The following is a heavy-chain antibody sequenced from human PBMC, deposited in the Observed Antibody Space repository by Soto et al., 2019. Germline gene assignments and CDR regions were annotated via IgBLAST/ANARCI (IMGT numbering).Heavy chain of an antibody. CDR2: ISASGDAI. V-gene: IGHV3-48*02. CDR1: GFTFSTYS. Sequence: EVQLVESGGGLVQPGGSLRLSCAASGFTFSTYSMNWVRQAPGKGLEWISFISASGDAIYYADSGRGRFTISRDNAESSLYLQVNSLRDEDTAVYYCARIYSTSSVNRWFDPWGQGNLVTVSS. CDR3: ARIYSTSSVNRWFDP. J-gene: IGHJ5*02. D-gene: IGHD6-6*01.